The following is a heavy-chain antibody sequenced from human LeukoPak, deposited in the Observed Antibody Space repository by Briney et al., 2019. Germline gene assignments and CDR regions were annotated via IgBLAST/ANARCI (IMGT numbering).Heavy chain of an antibody. CDR3: TRGLPTDKIDY. D-gene: IGHD4-17*01. CDR2: MHYGGSP. CDR1: GGSISSGDYI. J-gene: IGHJ4*02. Sequence: SETLSLTCTVSGGSISSGDYIWTWIRQPPGKGLEWIGRMHYGGSPSYNPSLQSRVTTSADTSKNQFSLNLYSVTAADTAVYYCTRGLPTDKIDYWGQGTLVTVSS. V-gene: IGHV4-30-4*01.